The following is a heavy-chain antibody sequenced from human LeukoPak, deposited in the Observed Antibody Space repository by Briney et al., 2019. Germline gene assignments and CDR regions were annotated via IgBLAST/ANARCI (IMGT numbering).Heavy chain of an antibody. CDR2: INPSGGST. D-gene: IGHD3-16*01. Sequence: ASVKVSCKASGYTFTSYYMHWVRQAPGQGLEWMGIINPSGGSTSYAQKFRGRVTMTRDTSTSTVYMELSSLRSEDTAVYYCARRRYDYVWGSYIFDYWGQGTLVTVSS. CDR1: GYTFTSYY. V-gene: IGHV1-46*01. CDR3: ARRRYDYVWGSYIFDY. J-gene: IGHJ4*02.